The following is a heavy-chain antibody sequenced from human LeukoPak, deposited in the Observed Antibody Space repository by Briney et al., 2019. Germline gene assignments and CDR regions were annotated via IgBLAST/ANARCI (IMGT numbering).Heavy chain of an antibody. V-gene: IGHV3-66*01. CDR3: ARDLATRQRTGLYDS. J-gene: IGHJ4*02. D-gene: IGHD3-16*02. Sequence: GGSLRLSCAASGFAFSGYGMHWVRQAPGKGLQWVSVIYVDGSTYCADSVKGRITISRDNSRNTLYLQMNSLRAEDTAVYYCARDLATRQRTGLYDSWGQGALVTVSS. CDR1: GFAFSGYG. CDR2: IYVDGST.